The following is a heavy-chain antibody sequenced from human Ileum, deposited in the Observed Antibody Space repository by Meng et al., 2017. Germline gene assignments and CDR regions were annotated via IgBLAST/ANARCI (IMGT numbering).Heavy chain of an antibody. CDR3: ARAPKYCTNAVCSRPLDS. V-gene: IGHV4-30-4*01. CDR1: GGSISSGDYY. Sequence: QVQLQESGPRLVKPSHTLSHTCLVSGGSISSGDYYWSWVRQSPGKGPEWIGYIYSNGNTYSNPSLRGRLMISIDTSKNQFSLKLSSVTAADTAVYYCARAPKYCTNAVCSRPLDSWGQGTLVTVSS. CDR2: IYSNGNT. D-gene: IGHD2-8*01. J-gene: IGHJ4*02.